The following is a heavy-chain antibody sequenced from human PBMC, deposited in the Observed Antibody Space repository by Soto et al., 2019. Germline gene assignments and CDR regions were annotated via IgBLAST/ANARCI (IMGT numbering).Heavy chain of an antibody. CDR2: ISTTSSHI. J-gene: IGHJ4*02. CDR3: ARENYDVSGYFLDF. V-gene: IGHV3-48*03. CDR1: GFTFSNYE. D-gene: IGHD3-22*01. Sequence: EVQLVESGGTLVQPGGSLRLSCAASGFTFSNYEMSWVRQAPGKGLEWVSYISTTSSHIYYADSVKGRFTISRDNAKNSLYLQMNSLRAEDTAVYHGARENYDVSGYFLDFWGQGTLVTVSS.